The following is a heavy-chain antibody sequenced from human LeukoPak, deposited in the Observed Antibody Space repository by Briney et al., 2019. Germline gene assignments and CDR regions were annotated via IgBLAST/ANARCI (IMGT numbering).Heavy chain of an antibody. CDR2: IIPILGIA. Sequence: GASVKVSCKASGGTFSSYAISWVRQAPGQGLEWMGRIIPILGIANYAQKFQGRVTITADKSTSTAYMELSSLRSEDTAVYYCARGYCSSTSCLGGYWGQGTLVTVSS. J-gene: IGHJ4*02. V-gene: IGHV1-69*04. D-gene: IGHD2-2*01. CDR3: ARGYCSSTSCLGGY. CDR1: GGTFSSYA.